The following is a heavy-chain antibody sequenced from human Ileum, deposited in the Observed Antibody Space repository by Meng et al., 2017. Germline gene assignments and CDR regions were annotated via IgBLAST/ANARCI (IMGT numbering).Heavy chain of an antibody. Sequence: GESLKISCTASGFNFRSYEMNWVRQAPGKGLEWVSQISGSGTVIYYADSVRGRFTISRDTAKTSLYLQMNSLRAEDAGVYYCVRGFYYGSGLYHFDSWGQGTQVTVSS. J-gene: IGHJ4*02. CDR2: ISGSGTVI. V-gene: IGHV3-48*03. CDR1: GFNFRSYE. D-gene: IGHD3-10*01. CDR3: VRGFYYGSGLYHFDS.